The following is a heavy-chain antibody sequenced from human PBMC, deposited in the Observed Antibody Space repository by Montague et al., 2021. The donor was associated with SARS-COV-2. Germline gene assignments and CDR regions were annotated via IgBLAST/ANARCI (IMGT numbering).Heavy chain of an antibody. D-gene: IGHD2-15*01. CDR2: IYYSGST. Sequence: SETLSLTCTVSGGSISSSSYYWGWICQPPGKGLEWIGSIYYSGSTYYNPSLKSRVTISVDTSKNQFSLKLSSVTAADTAVYYCARQHAGYCSGGSCYWGAYFDYWGQGTLVTVSS. CDR3: ARQHAGYCSGGSCYWGAYFDY. J-gene: IGHJ4*02. V-gene: IGHV4-39*01. CDR1: GGSISSSSYY.